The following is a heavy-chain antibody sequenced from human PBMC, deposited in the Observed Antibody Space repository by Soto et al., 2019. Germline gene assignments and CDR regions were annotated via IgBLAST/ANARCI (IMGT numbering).Heavy chain of an antibody. CDR1: CGSFSGYY. D-gene: IGHD2-2*01. CDR2: VNHSGTT. J-gene: IGHJ4*02. V-gene: IGHV4-34*01. CDR3: ARGIGYCSSINCYSSRRLRFDS. Sequence: SETLSLTCAVYCGSFSGYYWTWIRQSPEKGLEWIGEVNHSGTTYYNPSLKTRVTISVHTPKNQFSLKRSSVTAADTAGYYCARGIGYCSSINCYSSRRLRFDSWGQGTLVNVSS.